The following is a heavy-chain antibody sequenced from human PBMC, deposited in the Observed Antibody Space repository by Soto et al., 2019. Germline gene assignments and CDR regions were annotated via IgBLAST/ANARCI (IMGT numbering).Heavy chain of an antibody. V-gene: IGHV3-20*04. CDR2: ISWNGDNT. J-gene: IGHJ6*02. D-gene: IGHD6-6*01. CDR1: GIACGDYG. CDR3: ARGEYTSRRGFDV. Sequence: EVQLAESGGGVARPGGSRRLSCAASGIACGDYGMTWVRRVPGKGLEWVAGISWNGDNTGYADFAKGRFTISRDNSKKSLLLEMNSLRVEDTAFYYCARGEYTSRRGFDVWGQGTQVTVSS.